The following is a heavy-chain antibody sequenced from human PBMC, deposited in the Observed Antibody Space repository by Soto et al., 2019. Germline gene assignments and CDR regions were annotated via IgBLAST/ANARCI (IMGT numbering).Heavy chain of an antibody. CDR2: ISYDGSNK. V-gene: IGHV3-30*18. J-gene: IGHJ4*02. CDR1: GFTFSTYG. CDR3: AKGFSYSVIDY. Sequence: ESGGGVVQPGRSLRLSCAASGFTFSTYGMHWVRQAPGKGLEWVAVISYDGSNKYYADSVKGRFTISRDNSKNTLYLQMSSLRAEYTAVYYCAKGFSYSVIDYWGQGTLVTVSS. D-gene: IGHD5-18*01.